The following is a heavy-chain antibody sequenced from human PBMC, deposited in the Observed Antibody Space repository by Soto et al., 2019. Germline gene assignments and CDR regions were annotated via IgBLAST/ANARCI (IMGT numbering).Heavy chain of an antibody. CDR2: IYHGVGA. V-gene: IGHV4-4*02. Sequence: QVQLQESGPGLVRPSGTLSLTCGVSGVSISGSDWWTWVRQPPGRGLEWIGEIYHGVGANYNPSLKSRVSISLDTSKNHFSLRLTSVTAADTAIYYCARRVVATFLELRFDPWGQGTLVTVSS. CDR3: ARRVVATFLELRFDP. D-gene: IGHD3-3*02. CDR1: GVSISGSDW. J-gene: IGHJ5*02.